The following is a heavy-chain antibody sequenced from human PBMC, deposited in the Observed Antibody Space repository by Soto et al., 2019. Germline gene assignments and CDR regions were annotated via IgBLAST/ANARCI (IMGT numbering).Heavy chain of an antibody. D-gene: IGHD2-15*01. J-gene: IGHJ6*02. CDR2: ISYDGSNK. CDR1: GFTFSNYA. V-gene: IGHV3-30-3*01. Sequence: VQLVESGGGVVQPGRSLRLSCAASGFTFSNYAIHWVRQAPGKGLEWVAVISYDGSNKYYADSVKGRFTISRDNSKNTLYLEMNSLRVEDTAVYHCVRDTAYCSGGTCYSSHGMDVWGQGTTVTVSS. CDR3: VRDTAYCSGGTCYSSHGMDV.